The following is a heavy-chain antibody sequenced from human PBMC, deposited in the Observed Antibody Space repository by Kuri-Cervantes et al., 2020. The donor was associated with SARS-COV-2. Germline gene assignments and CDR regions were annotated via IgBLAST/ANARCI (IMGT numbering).Heavy chain of an antibody. J-gene: IGHJ6*03. CDR1: GYTFTGYY. CDR2: MNPNSGNT. V-gene: IGHV1-8*03. CDR3: ARAGLGLRSIPYYYYYMDV. D-gene: IGHD3-16*01. Sequence: ASVKVSCKASGYTFTGYYMHWVRQAPGQGLEWMGWMNPNSGNTGYAQKFQGRVTITRNTSISTAYMELSSLRSEDTAVYYCARAGLGLRSIPYYYYYMDVWGKGTTVTVSS.